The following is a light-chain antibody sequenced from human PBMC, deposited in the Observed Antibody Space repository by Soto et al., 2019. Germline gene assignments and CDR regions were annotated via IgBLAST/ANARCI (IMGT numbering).Light chain of an antibody. CDR3: QQYKDYWT. V-gene: IGKV1-5*03. Sequence: DVQMTQSPSTLSASVGDRVTITCRASQSISRWLAWYQQKPGKAPKLLIYETSSLEDGVPSRFTGSGSGTEFSPTITSLQPEDFASYYCQQYKDYWTFGQGTKVDMK. CDR1: QSISRW. J-gene: IGKJ1*01. CDR2: ETS.